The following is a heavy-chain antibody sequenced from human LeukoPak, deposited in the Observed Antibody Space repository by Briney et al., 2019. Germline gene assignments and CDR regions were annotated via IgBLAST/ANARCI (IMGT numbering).Heavy chain of an antibody. J-gene: IGHJ4*02. CDR2: IYYSGST. CDR3: AKTDLPYYFGSGST. CDR1: GGSISSYY. V-gene: IGHV4-59*01. D-gene: IGHD3-10*01. Sequence: SETLSLTCTVSGGSISSYYWSWIRQPPGKGLEWIGYIYYSGSTNYSPSLKSRVTISVDPSKNQFSLKLSSVTAADTAVYYCAKTDLPYYFGSGSTWGQGTLVTVSS.